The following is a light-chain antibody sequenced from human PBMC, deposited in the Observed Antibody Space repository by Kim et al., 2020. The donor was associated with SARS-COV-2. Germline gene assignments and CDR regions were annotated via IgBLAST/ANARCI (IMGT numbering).Light chain of an antibody. CDR2: GYN. Sequence: PGQRVTISCSGSFTNVGRNTVNWWQQLPGTAPKLLIFGYNQRPSGVPDRFSGSKSGTSASLAISGLQSEDEADYYCSSYTSSSTQVFGTGTKVTVL. J-gene: IGLJ1*01. V-gene: IGLV1-44*01. CDR1: FTNVGRNT. CDR3: SSYTSSSTQV.